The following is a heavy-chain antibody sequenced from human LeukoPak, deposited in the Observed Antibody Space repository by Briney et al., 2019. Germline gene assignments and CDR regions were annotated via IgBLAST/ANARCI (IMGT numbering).Heavy chain of an antibody. CDR1: GGSISSYY. CDR2: IYYSGST. J-gene: IGHJ5*02. Sequence: SETLSLTCTVSGGSISSYYWSWIRQPPGKGLEWIGYIYYSGSTNYNPSLESRVTISVDTSKNQFSLKLSSVTAADTAVYYCAREGNDILTGYYGGNWFDPWGQGTLVTVSS. D-gene: IGHD3-9*01. CDR3: AREGNDILTGYYGGNWFDP. V-gene: IGHV4-59*01.